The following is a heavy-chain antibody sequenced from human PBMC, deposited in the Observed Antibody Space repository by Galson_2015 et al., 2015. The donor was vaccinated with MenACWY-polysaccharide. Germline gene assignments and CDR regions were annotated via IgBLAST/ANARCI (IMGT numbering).Heavy chain of an antibody. D-gene: IGHD6-13*01. CDR3: AREGSRIVFHAFDT. J-gene: IGHJ3*02. CDR2: IQYDGSQK. Sequence: SLRLSCAASGLKFRGSGMHWVRQAPGKGLEWVAVIQYDGSQKQYIDSVKGRFTISRDNSKNTLFLEMNSLGAEDTAVYYCAREGSRIVFHAFDTWGQGTMVTVSS. V-gene: IGHV3-33*01. CDR1: GLKFRGSG.